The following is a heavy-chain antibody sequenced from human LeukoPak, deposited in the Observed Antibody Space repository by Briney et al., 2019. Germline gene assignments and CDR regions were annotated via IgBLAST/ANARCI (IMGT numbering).Heavy chain of an antibody. CDR3: TAVRWSGSFDY. CDR2: IKSKSDGGTT. Sequence: GGSLRLSCVPSGSEFIFSNAWMTWVRQAPGKGLEWLARIKSKSDGGTTDYAAPVKGRFTISIDDSKETSYLQMNSLKTEDTAVYYCTAVRWSGSFDYWGQGNLVTVSS. D-gene: IGHD1-26*01. J-gene: IGHJ4*02. V-gene: IGHV3-15*01. CDR1: GSEFIFSNAW.